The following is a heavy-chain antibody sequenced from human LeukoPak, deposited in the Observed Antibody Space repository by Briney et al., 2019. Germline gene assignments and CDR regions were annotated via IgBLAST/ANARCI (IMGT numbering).Heavy chain of an antibody. J-gene: IGHJ1*01. CDR1: GYTFTSYY. V-gene: IGHV1-46*01. D-gene: IGHD6-13*01. Sequence: GASVKVSCKASGYTFTSYYMHWVRQAPGQGLEWMGIINPSGGSTSYAQKFQGRATMTRDTSTSTVYMELSSLRSEDTAVYYCAREGSPPPSSYSSSWSEYFQHWGQGTLVTVSS. CDR2: INPSGGST. CDR3: AREGSPPPSSYSSSWSEYFQH.